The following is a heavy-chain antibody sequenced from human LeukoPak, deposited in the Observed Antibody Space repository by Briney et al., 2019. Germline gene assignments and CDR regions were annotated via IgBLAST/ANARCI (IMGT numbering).Heavy chain of an antibody. Sequence: GGSLRLSCAASGFTSDDYAMHWVRQAPGKGLEWVSGISWNSGSIGYADSVKGRFTISRDNAKNSLYLQMNSLRAEDTALYYCAKDRAYSSGWSSLDYWGQGTLVTVSS. CDR2: ISWNSGSI. CDR3: AKDRAYSSGWSSLDY. D-gene: IGHD6-19*01. J-gene: IGHJ4*02. V-gene: IGHV3-9*02. CDR1: GFTSDDYA.